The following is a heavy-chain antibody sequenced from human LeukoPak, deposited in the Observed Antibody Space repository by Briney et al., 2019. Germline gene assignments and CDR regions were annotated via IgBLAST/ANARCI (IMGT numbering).Heavy chain of an antibody. D-gene: IGHD6-13*01. CDR1: GFTVSGNY. J-gene: IGHJ3*02. V-gene: IGHV3-53*01. CDR3: AKERGLGQYTKSWYIFDAFDI. Sequence: GGSLRLSCAASGFTVSGNYMSWVRQAPGKGLEWVSVIYAGGSTFYADSVKDRFTISRDTSKHTLYLQMNSLRTEDTAVDYCAKERGLGQYTKSWYIFDAFDIWGQGTMVTVSS. CDR2: IYAGGST.